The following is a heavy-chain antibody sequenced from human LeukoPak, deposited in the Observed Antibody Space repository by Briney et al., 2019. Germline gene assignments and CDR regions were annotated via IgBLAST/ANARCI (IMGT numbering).Heavy chain of an antibody. CDR1: GGSISSDSYY. V-gene: IGHV4-31*03. CDR3: VRSYCSSISCYYWFDP. CDR2: IYYSGST. D-gene: IGHD2-2*01. Sequence: SETLSLTCTVSGGSISSDSYYWSWIRQHPGKGLEWIGYIYYSGSTYYNPSLKSRVTISLDTSKNQFSLKLSSVTAADTAVYYCVRSYCSSISCYYWFDPWGQGTLVTVSS. J-gene: IGHJ5*02.